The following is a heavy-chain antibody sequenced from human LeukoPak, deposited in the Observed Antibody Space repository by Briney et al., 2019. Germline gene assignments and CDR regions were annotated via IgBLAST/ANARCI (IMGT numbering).Heavy chain of an antibody. CDR2: ISSGGTTI. V-gene: IGHV3-48*03. Sequence: GGSLTLSCAASGFTLRSYEINWVRHAPGKGQEWVSYISSGGTTIYYADSFKGRFTISRDNAKNSLYLQMNSLRAEDTAVYYCASRPPHGVFVVFDYWGQGTLVTVSS. J-gene: IGHJ4*02. CDR1: GFTLRSYE. D-gene: IGHD4-17*01. CDR3: ASRPPHGVFVVFDY.